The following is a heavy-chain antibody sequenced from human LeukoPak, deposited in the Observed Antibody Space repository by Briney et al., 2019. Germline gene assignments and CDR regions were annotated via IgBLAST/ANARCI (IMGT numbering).Heavy chain of an antibody. Sequence: SETLSLTCAVYGGPFSGYYWSWIRQPPGKGLEWIGEINHSGSTNYNPSLKSRVTISVDTSKNQFSLKLSSVTAADTAVYYCARGRSSSWYGGVYFDYWGQGTLVTVSS. V-gene: IGHV4-34*01. J-gene: IGHJ4*02. CDR2: INHSGST. D-gene: IGHD6-13*01. CDR1: GGPFSGYY. CDR3: ARGRSSSWYGGVYFDY.